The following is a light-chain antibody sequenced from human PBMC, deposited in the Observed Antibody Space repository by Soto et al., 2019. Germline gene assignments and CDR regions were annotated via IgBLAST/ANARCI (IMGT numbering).Light chain of an antibody. CDR2: KAS. J-gene: IGKJ2*01. CDR1: QSINRW. V-gene: IGKV1-5*03. CDR3: QQYSTYPYI. Sequence: IQLTESPSSLSASVGDRVTITCRASQSINRWLAWYKQKPGKAPKIMIYKASSLESGVPSRFRGSGIGTEFSLSISSLKPDDFETYYCQQYSTYPYIFGQGTKVDIK.